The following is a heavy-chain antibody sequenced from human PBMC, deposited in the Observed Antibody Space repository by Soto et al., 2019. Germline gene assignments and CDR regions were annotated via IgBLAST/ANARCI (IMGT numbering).Heavy chain of an antibody. Sequence: QVQLQEAGPGMVKPSETLSLTCTVSGGSITVYYWSWIRQPPGKGLEWIGYVYYTGSTTYNPSLKSRVTMSVDSSKSQFSLRLTSVTAADTAIYYCARSVPPRWLQFGYLGQGSLVTVSS. CDR2: VYYTGST. D-gene: IGHD6-19*01. CDR1: GGSITVYY. J-gene: IGHJ4*02. V-gene: IGHV4-59*01. CDR3: ARSVPPRWLQFGY.